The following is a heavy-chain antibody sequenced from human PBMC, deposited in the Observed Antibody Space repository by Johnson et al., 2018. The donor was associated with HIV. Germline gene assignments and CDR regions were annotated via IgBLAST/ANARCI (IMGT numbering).Heavy chain of an antibody. CDR3: ASVYRVMLGGFSKSVFYF. Sequence: VQLVESGGGVVQPGRSLRLSCAASGFTFSSYGMHWVRKAPGKRLEWVAVIWHDGSNTYYADSVKGRFTISRDNAKNSLYLQMNSLRAEDTVLYYFASVYRVMLGGFSKSVFYFCGRGAMVTGSS. CDR2: IWHDGSNT. V-gene: IGHV3-33*08. J-gene: IGHJ3*01. CDR1: GFTFSSYG. D-gene: IGHD3-16*01.